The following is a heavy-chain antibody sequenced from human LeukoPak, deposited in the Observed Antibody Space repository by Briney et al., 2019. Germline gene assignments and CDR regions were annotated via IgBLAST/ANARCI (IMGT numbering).Heavy chain of an antibody. Sequence: SETLSLTCNVSGGSISSYYWNWIRQPPGKGLEWIGYIYYSGSTNYNPSLKSRLTISVDTSKNQFSLKLSSVTAADTAVYYCARGPRISLVRGALELDYWGQGTLVTVSS. CDR1: GGSISSYY. CDR2: IYYSGST. D-gene: IGHD3-10*01. CDR3: ARGPRISLVRGALELDY. V-gene: IGHV4-59*01. J-gene: IGHJ4*02.